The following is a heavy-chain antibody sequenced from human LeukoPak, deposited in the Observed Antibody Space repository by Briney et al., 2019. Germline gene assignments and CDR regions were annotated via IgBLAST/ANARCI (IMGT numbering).Heavy chain of an antibody. CDR3: ARGRECSGTGCYLPGIY. CDR2: IKQDGSEK. Sequence: PGGSLRLSCVGSGYIFSTYWMNWVRKAPGKGLEWVANIKQDGSEKYHVDSVKGRFTISRGNAKNSLYLQMDSLRVEDTAVYYCARGRECSGTGCYLPGIYWGQGILVTVSS. D-gene: IGHD2-2*01. V-gene: IGHV3-7*01. J-gene: IGHJ4*02. CDR1: GYIFSTYW.